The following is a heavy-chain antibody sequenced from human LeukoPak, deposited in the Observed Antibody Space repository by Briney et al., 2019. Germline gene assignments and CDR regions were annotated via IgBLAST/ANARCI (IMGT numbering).Heavy chain of an antibody. Sequence: PGDSLRLSCAASGFTFTKYWMTWVRQVPGKGLEWVGNIKQDGSDKNYMDSVKGRFTISRDNTKNSVYLQMSSLRAEDTAVYYCAREAYIAAAANENWFDPWGQGTLVTVSS. CDR3: AREAYIAAAANENWFDP. V-gene: IGHV3-7*03. D-gene: IGHD6-13*01. J-gene: IGHJ5*02. CDR1: GFTFTKYW. CDR2: IKQDGSDK.